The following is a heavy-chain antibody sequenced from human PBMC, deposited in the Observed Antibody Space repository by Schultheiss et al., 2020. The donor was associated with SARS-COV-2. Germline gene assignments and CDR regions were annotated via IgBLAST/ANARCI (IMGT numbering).Heavy chain of an antibody. D-gene: IGHD3-10*01. V-gene: IGHV3-13*01. CDR1: GFTFSSYD. CDR3: ARSRGNDAFDI. Sequence: GESLKISCAASGFTFSSYDMHWVRQATGKGLEWVSAIGTAGDTYYPGSVKGRFTISRENAKNSLYLQMNSLRAGDTAVYYCARSRGNDAFDIWGQGTMVTVSS. J-gene: IGHJ3*02. CDR2: IGTAGDT.